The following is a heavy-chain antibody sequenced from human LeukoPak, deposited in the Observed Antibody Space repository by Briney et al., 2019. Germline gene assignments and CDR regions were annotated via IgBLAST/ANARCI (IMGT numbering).Heavy chain of an antibody. CDR3: ARGYSNYFDY. D-gene: IGHD4-11*01. CDR1: GGSFSGYY. J-gene: IGHJ4*02. Sequence: SETLSLTCAVYGGSFSGYYWSWIRQPPGKGLEWIGEINHSGSTNYNPSLKSRVTISVDTSKNQFSLKLSSVTAADTAVYYCARGYSNYFDYWGQGTLVTVSS. V-gene: IGHV4-34*01. CDR2: INHSGST.